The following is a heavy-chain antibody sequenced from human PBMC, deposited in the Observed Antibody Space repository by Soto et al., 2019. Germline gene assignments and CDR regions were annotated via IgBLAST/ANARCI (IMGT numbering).Heavy chain of an antibody. CDR2: ISYDGSNK. J-gene: IGHJ4*02. CDR3: AKDCAYYDILTSYIDS. D-gene: IGHD3-9*01. Sequence: GGSLRLSCAASGFTFSSYGMHWVRQAPGKGLEWVAVISYDGSNKYYADSVKGRFTISRDNSKNTLYLQMNSLRAEDTAVYYCAKDCAYYDILTSYIDSWGQGTLGTVSS. V-gene: IGHV3-30*18. CDR1: GFTFSSYG.